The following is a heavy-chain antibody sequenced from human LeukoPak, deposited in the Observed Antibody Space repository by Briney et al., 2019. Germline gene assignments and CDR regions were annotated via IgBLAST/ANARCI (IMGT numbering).Heavy chain of an antibody. CDR3: AKDLGHHYALGSSAFDI. CDR2: TSYDGSKK. CDR1: GFTFNNYG. Sequence: GGSLRLSCAASGFTFNNYGMHWVRQAPGKGLEWVAVTSYDGSKKYYGDSVKGRFSISRDNFKSTLYLEMNSLRADDTAVYYCAKDLGHHYALGSSAFDIWGQGTMVTVSS. D-gene: IGHD3-10*01. V-gene: IGHV3-30*18. J-gene: IGHJ3*02.